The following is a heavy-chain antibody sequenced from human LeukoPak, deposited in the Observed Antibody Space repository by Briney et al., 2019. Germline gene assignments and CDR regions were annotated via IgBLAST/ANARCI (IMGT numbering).Heavy chain of an antibody. Sequence: PGGSLRLSCAASGFTFSNFGMNWVRQAPGEGLEWVSSISDDGNYIYYGDSVKGRFTISRDNANNSLDLQMHSLRAEDTAVYYCASDPHSAAANWFDPWGQGTLVTVSS. CDR1: GFTFSNFG. V-gene: IGHV3-21*01. CDR2: ISDDGNYI. CDR3: ASDPHSAAANWFDP. D-gene: IGHD6-13*01. J-gene: IGHJ5*02.